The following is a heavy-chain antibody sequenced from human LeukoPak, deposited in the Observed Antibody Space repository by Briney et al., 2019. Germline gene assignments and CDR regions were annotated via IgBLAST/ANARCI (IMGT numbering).Heavy chain of an antibody. CDR2: IYYSGST. CDR1: GGSISSGDYY. CDR3: ARGLGGFGELFGFDY. J-gene: IGHJ4*02. V-gene: IGHV4-30-4*01. Sequence: SETLSLTCTVSGGSISSGDYYWSWIRQPPGKGLEWIGYIYYSGSTYYNPSLKSRVTISVDTSKNQFSLKLSSVTAADTAVYYCARGLGGFGELFGFDYWGQGTLVTVSS. D-gene: IGHD3-10*01.